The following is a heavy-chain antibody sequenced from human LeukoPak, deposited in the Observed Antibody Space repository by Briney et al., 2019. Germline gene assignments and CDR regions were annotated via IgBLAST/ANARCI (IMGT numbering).Heavy chain of an antibody. CDR1: GYTLTSYD. V-gene: IGHV1-8*01. J-gene: IGHJ4*02. D-gene: IGHD6-6*01. Sequence: ASVKVSCKASGYTLTSYDINWVRQATGQGLEWMGWMNPNSGNTGYAQKFQGRVTMTRNTSISTAYMELSSLRSEDTAVYYCARKRIAARAIDYWGQGTLVTVSS. CDR3: ARKRIAARAIDY. CDR2: MNPNSGNT.